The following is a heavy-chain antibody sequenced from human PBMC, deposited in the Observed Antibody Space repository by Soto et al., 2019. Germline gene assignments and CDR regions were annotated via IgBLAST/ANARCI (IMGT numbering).Heavy chain of an antibody. J-gene: IGHJ4*02. D-gene: IGHD6-25*01. CDR3: ARGSRRSGEDY. V-gene: IGHV3-7*03. CDR1: GIPFSSFW. CDR2: IKQDGSDT. Sequence: EVQLVESGGGLVQPGGSLRLSCAASGIPFSSFWICWVRQAPEKGLEWVANIKQDGSDTYYVDSVKGRFTISRDNTKNTLYLQMNDLRGEDTAVYYCARGSRRSGEDYWGQGTLVTVSS.